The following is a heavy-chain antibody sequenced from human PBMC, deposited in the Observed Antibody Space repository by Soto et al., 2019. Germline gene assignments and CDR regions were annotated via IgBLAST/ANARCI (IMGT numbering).Heavy chain of an antibody. V-gene: IGHV1-18*01. J-gene: IGHJ2*01. Sequence: QVQLVQSGADVKKPGASVKVSCKASGYSFTNYIITWVRQAPGQGLEWMGWISPYNGNTDYAQNPLGRVTMTTDTSTSTVYMEMRSLRSDDTAVYYCARESQTWRLRKYFDLGGRGTLVTVS. D-gene: IGHD5-12*01. CDR2: ISPYNGNT. CDR3: ARESQTWRLRKYFDL. CDR1: GYSFTNYI.